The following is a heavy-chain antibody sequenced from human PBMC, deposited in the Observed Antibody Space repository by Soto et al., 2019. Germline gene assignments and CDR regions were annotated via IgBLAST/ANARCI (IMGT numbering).Heavy chain of an antibody. CDR1: GFTFSSYA. CDR2: ISYDGSNK. Sequence: GGSLRLSCAASGFTFSSYAMHWVRQAPGKGLEWVAVISYDGSNKYYADSVKGRFTISRDNSKNTLYLQMNSLRAEDMAVYYCARGWRDFDYWGQGTLVTVSS. D-gene: IGHD6-13*01. CDR3: ARGWRDFDY. J-gene: IGHJ4*02. V-gene: IGHV3-30*04.